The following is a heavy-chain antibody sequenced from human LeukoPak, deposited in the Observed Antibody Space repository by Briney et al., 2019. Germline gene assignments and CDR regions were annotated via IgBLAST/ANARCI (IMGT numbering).Heavy chain of an antibody. CDR1: GYTFTSYA. J-gene: IGHJ4*02. CDR2: INTNTGNP. D-gene: IGHD1-1*01. CDR3: ARGLSVLNWNDLSRISGY. V-gene: IGHV7-4-1*02. Sequence: ASVKVSCKASGYTFTSYAMNWVRQAPGQGLEWMGWINTNTGNPTYAQGFTGRFVFSLDTSVSTAFLQISSLKAEDTAVYYCARGLSVLNWNDLSRISGYWGQGTLVTVSS.